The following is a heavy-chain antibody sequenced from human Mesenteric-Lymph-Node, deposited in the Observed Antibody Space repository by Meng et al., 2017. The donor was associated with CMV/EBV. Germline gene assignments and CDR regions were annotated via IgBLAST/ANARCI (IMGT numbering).Heavy chain of an antibody. CDR1: GGSISSGDYY. CDR2: FSYSATT. V-gene: IGHV4-30-4*01. CDR3: AREDSYCSSTTCPIDY. D-gene: IGHD2-2*01. Sequence: LRLSCTVSGGSISSGDYYWSWFRQPPGKGLEWIGFFSYSATTHYNPSLKSRVTISVDTSNNQFSLKLTSVTAADTAVYYCAREDSYCSSTTCPIDYWGQGTLVTVSS. J-gene: IGHJ4*02.